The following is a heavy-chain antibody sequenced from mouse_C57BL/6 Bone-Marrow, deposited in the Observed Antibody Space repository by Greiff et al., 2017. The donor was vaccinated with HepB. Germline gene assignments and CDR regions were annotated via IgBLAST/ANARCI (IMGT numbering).Heavy chain of an antibody. J-gene: IGHJ2*01. CDR3: ARPERVYYGNYFDY. Sequence: DKFIISRDNAKNTLYLQMSKVRSEDTALYYCARPERVYYGNYFDYWGQGTTLTVSS. D-gene: IGHD2-1*01. V-gene: IGHV4-1*01.